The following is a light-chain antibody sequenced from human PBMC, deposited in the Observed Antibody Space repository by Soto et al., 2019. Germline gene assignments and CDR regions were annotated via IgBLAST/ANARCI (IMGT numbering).Light chain of an antibody. CDR2: GAS. V-gene: IGKV3-20*01. CDR1: QSFGSTY. CDR3: QQYGRSPWT. J-gene: IGKJ1*01. Sequence: EIVLTQSPDTLSLSPGERATLSCRASQSFGSTYLAWYQQKTGQAPSLLIYGASSRATGVPDRFSGSGSGTDFTLTISRLEPEDFAVYYCQQYGRSPWTFGQGTKVEIK.